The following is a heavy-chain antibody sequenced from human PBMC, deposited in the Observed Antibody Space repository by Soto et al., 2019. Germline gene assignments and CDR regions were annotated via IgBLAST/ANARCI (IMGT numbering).Heavy chain of an antibody. Sequence: SVKVSCKASGYSFTSYDINWVRQAAGQGLEWMGWMNPNSGNRAYAQRFQGRVSMTKNTSITTAYMELSSLRSEDTAVYYCATPPHRVERSGSAGGWLDPWGQGTLVTVSS. CDR3: ATPPHRVERSGSAGGWLDP. D-gene: IGHD3-3*01. J-gene: IGHJ5*02. CDR2: MNPNSGNR. CDR1: GYSFTSYD. V-gene: IGHV1-8*02.